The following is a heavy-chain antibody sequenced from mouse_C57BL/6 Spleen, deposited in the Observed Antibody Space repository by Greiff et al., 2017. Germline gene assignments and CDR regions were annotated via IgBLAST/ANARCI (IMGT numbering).Heavy chain of an antibody. Sequence: VQLKQSGGGLVKPGGSLKLSCAASGFTFSSYAMSWVRQTPEKRLEWVATISDGGSYTYYPDNVKGRFTISRDNAKNNLYLQMSHLKSEDTAMYYCARDPNLGLFGYWGQGTTLTVSS. V-gene: IGHV5-4*01. CDR2: ISDGGSYT. D-gene: IGHD4-1*01. CDR1: GFTFSSYA. J-gene: IGHJ2*01. CDR3: ARDPNLGLFGY.